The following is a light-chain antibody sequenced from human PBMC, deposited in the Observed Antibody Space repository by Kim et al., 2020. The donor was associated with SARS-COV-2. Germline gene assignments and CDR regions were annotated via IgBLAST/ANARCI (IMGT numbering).Light chain of an antibody. CDR1: SSDVGGYNY. J-gene: IGLJ2*01. Sequence: QSALTQPASVSGSPVQSITISCTGTSSDVGGYNYVSWYQQHPGKAPKLMIYDVSNRPSGVSNRFSGSKSGNTASLTISGLQAEDEADYYCSSYTSSSTRVVFGGGTQLTVL. CDR2: DVS. V-gene: IGLV2-14*03. CDR3: SSYTSSSTRVV.